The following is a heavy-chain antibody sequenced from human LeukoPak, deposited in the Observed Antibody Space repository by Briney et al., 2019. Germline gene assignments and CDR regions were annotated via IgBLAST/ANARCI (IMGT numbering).Heavy chain of an antibody. D-gene: IGHD4-17*01. V-gene: IGHV4-4*07. CDR1: GGSISKYC. J-gene: IGHJ5*02. CDR3: AREKDYGDSRGLDP. Sequence: SETLSLTCTVSGGSISKYCWSWIRQPAGKGLEWIGRINTSGNTNYNPSLKSRVTMSVDTTKTQVSLKLSSVTAADTAVYYCAREKDYGDSRGLDPWGQGTLVTVSS. CDR2: INTSGNT.